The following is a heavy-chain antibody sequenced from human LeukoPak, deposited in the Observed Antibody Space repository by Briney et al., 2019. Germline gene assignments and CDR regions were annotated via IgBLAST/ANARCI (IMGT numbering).Heavy chain of an antibody. J-gene: IGHJ4*02. Sequence: GGSLRLSCAASGFTFDDYAMHWVRQAPGKCLEWVSDISWNSGSKGYADSVKGRFTISRDNAKNSLYLQMNSLRAKDTALYYYAKDVSRMASIHSSWHSIWGQGTLVTVSS. V-gene: IGHV3-9*01. CDR1: GFTFDDYA. D-gene: IGHD6-13*01. CDR2: ISWNSGSK. CDR3: AKDVSRMASIHSSWHSI.